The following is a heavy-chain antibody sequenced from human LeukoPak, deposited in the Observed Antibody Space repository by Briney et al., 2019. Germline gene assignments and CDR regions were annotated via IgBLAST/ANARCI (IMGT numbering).Heavy chain of an antibody. V-gene: IGHV4-30-2*01. CDR2: IYHSGST. CDR3: ATLDYGVNGMDV. CDR1: GGSISSGGYS. Sequence: TLSLTCAVSGGSISSGGYSWSWIRQPPGKGLEWIGYIYHSGSTYYNPSLKSRVTISVDRSKNQFSLKLSSVTAADTAVYYCATLDYGVNGMDVWGQGTTVTVSS. D-gene: IGHD4-17*01. J-gene: IGHJ6*02.